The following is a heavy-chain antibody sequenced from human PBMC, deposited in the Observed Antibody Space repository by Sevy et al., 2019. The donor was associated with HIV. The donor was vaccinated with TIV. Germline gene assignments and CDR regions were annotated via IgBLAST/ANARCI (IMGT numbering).Heavy chain of an antibody. V-gene: IGHV3-30*04. J-gene: IGHJ5*02. Sequence: GGSLRLSCAASGFTFGSYAMHWVRQAPGKRLEWVAAISYDGSKKYYADSVKGRFTISRDNSKYTLDLQMNNLRAEDTAGYYCARDRILGAVAYWFDPWGPGTLVTVSS. CDR2: ISYDGSKK. D-gene: IGHD6-19*01. CDR3: ARDRILGAVAYWFDP. CDR1: GFTFGSYA.